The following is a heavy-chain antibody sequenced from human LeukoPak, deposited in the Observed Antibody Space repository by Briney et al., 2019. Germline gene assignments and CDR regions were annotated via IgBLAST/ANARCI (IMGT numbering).Heavy chain of an antibody. D-gene: IGHD6-6*01. CDR2: IYYSGST. Sequence: PSETLSLTCTVSGGSISSGGYYWSWIRQHPGKGLEWIGYIYYSGSTYYNPSLKSRVTISVDTSKNQFSLKLSSVTAADTAVYYCAREGIAARPEGFDYWGQGTLVTVSS. CDR3: AREGIAARPEGFDY. CDR1: GGSISSGGYY. V-gene: IGHV4-31*03. J-gene: IGHJ4*02.